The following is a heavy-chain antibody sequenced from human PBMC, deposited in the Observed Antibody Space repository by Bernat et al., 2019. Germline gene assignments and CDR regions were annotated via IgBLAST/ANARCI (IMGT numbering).Heavy chain of an antibody. CDR3: ARDAKGAVAGTPLY. CDR1: GFTFSDYY. J-gene: IGHJ4*02. D-gene: IGHD6-19*01. V-gene: IGHV3-11*05. CDR2: ISSSSSYT. Sequence: QVQLVESGGGLVKPGGSLRLSCAASGFTFSDYYMSWIRQAPGKGLDWVSYISSSSSYTNYADSVKGRFTISRDNAKNSLYLQMNSLRAEDTALYYCARDAKGAVAGTPLYWGQGTLVTVSS.